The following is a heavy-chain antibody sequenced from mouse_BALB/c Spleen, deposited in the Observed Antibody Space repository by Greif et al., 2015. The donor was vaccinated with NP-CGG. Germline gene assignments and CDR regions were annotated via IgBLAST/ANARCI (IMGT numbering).Heavy chain of an antibody. D-gene: IGHD2-14*01. CDR2: ISSGGGST. Sequence: EVHLVESGGGLVKPGGSLKLSCAASGFAFSSYDMSWVRQTPEKRLEWVAYISSGGGSTYYPDTVKGRFTISRDNAKNTLYLQMSSLKSEDTAMYYCARPLKVRRGDYFDYWGQGTTLTVSS. V-gene: IGHV5-12-1*01. CDR3: ARPLKVRRGDYFDY. J-gene: IGHJ2*01. CDR1: GFAFSSYD.